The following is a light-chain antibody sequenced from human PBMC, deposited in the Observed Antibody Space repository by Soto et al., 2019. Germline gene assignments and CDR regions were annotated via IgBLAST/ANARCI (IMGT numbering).Light chain of an antibody. J-gene: IGLJ1*01. V-gene: IGLV2-14*03. CDR2: DII. CDR1: SSDVGAYIF. CDR3: VSFTTSRSYV. Sequence: QSALTQPASVSGSPGQSITISCTGTSSDVGAYIFVSWYQQHPGKAPKLMIYDIINRPSGVSNRFSGSKYGNTASLTISGLQAEDEADYYCVSFTTSRSYVFGTGTKVTVL.